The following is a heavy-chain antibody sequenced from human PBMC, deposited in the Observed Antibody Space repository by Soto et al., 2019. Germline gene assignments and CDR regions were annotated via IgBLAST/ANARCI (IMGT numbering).Heavy chain of an antibody. CDR1: GGSISSYY. CDR3: ARILRLQFFDY. V-gene: IGHV4-59*01. J-gene: IGHJ4*02. D-gene: IGHD4-4*01. CDR2: IYYSGST. Sequence: SETLSLTCTVSGGSISSYYWSWIRQPPGKGLEWIGYIYYSGSTNYNPSLKSRVTISVDTSKNQFSLKLSSVTAADPAVYYCARILRLQFFDYWGQGTLVTVSS.